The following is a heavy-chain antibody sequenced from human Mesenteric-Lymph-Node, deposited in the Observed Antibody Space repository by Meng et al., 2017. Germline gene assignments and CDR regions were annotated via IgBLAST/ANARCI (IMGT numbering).Heavy chain of an antibody. Sequence: GESLKISCAASGFTFSNYAMSWVRQAPGKGLEWVSAISGSGDKTFYADSVKGRFSISRDNSKNTLYMQMNSLRAEDTALYYCVKRAITVTTNWGAFDIWGQGTMVTVSS. J-gene: IGHJ3*02. CDR2: ISGSGDKT. V-gene: IGHV3-23*01. D-gene: IGHD4-17*01. CDR1: GFTFSNYA. CDR3: VKRAITVTTNWGAFDI.